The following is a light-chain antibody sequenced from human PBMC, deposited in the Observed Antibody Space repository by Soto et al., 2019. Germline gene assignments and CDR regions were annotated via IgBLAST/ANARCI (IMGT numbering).Light chain of an antibody. V-gene: IGKV3-15*01. Sequence: EIVMTQSPATLSVSPGERVTLSCRASQSISTNLAWYQQTPGQAPRLLISDASTRATGIPARFSGSGSGTDFTLTIDSLQSEDFAVYYCQHYNNWPPKTFGQGT. CDR2: DAS. CDR1: QSISTN. CDR3: QHYNNWPPKT. J-gene: IGKJ1*01.